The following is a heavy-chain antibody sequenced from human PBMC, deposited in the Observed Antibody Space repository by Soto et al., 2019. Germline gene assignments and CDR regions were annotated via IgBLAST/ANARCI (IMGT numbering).Heavy chain of an antibody. Sequence: QEQLVESGGGMVQPGGSLRLSCAVSGFTLDTYGMHWVRQAAGQGLEWVAVSWHDGRHLDYADSVRGRFTVFRDDSKNSLFLEMNGLRGDDTAVYYCARDWGACTPGECYSHGFDLLGQGTLVTVSS. CDR3: ARDWGACTPGECYSHGFDL. V-gene: IGHV3-33*01. D-gene: IGHD2-21*01. CDR2: SWHDGRHL. J-gene: IGHJ3*01. CDR1: GFTLDTYG.